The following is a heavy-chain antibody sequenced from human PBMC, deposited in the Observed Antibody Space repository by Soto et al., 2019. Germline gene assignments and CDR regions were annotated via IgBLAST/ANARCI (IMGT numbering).Heavy chain of an antibody. Sequence: QVQLVQSGAEVKKPGASVKVSCKASGYTFTSYAMHWVRQAPGQRLEWMGWINAGNGNTKYSQKFQGRVTITRDTSASTAYMELSSLRSEDTAVYYCARGGVVPAVRSGSYWYFDLWGRGTLVTVSS. CDR3: ARGGVVPAVRSGSYWYFDL. D-gene: IGHD2-2*01. CDR2: INAGNGNT. CDR1: GYTFTSYA. V-gene: IGHV1-3*01. J-gene: IGHJ2*01.